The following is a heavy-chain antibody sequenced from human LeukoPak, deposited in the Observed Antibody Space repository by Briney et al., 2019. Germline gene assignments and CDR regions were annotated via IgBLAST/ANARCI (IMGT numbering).Heavy chain of an antibody. Sequence: ASVKVSCKASGYTFTSYYMHWVRQAPGQGLERMGIINPSGGSTSYAQKFQGRVTMTRDMSTSTVYMELSSLRSEDTAVYYCARRARGIAAAGTLDYWGQGTLVTVSS. CDR2: INPSGGST. CDR3: ARRARGIAAAGTLDY. D-gene: IGHD6-13*01. CDR1: GYTFTSYY. V-gene: IGHV1-46*01. J-gene: IGHJ4*02.